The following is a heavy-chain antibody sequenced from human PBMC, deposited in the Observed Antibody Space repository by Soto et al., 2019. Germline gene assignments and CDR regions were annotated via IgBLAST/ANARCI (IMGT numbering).Heavy chain of an antibody. CDR2: ISGSGGST. J-gene: IGHJ5*02. CDR3: AKDGNYNWNYAGGDNWFDP. CDR1: GFTFSSYA. Sequence: GESLKISCAASGFTFSSYAMSWVRQAPGKGLEWVSAISGSGGSTYYADSVKGRFTISRENSKNTLYLQMNSLRAEDTAVYYCAKDGNYNWNYAGGDNWFDPWGQGTLVTVSS. D-gene: IGHD1-7*01. V-gene: IGHV3-23*01.